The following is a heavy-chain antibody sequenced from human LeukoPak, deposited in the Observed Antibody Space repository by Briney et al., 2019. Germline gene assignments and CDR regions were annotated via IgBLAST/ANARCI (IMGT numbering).Heavy chain of an antibody. Sequence: PGGSLRLSCAASGFTFSSYPLSWVRQAPGKGLDGVSAISGSGGSTYYADSVKGRFTISRDNSKNTLYLQMNSLRAEDTAVYYCAKDDGDGYNYSTFDYWGQGTLVTVSS. CDR2: ISGSGGST. D-gene: IGHD5-24*01. V-gene: IGHV3-23*01. CDR3: AKDDGDGYNYSTFDY. CDR1: GFTFSSYP. J-gene: IGHJ4*02.